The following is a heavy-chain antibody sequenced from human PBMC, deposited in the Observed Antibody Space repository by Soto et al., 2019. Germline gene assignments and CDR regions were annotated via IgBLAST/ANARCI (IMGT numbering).Heavy chain of an antibody. CDR2: ISYDGSNK. D-gene: IGHD3-3*01. Sequence: PGGSLRLSCAASGFTFSSYGMHWVRQAPGKGLEWVAVISYDGSNKYYADSVKGRFTISRDNSKNTLYLQMNSLRAEDTAVYYCANCQGITIFGVAPCLNYGMDVWGQGTTVTVSS. V-gene: IGHV3-30*18. CDR1: GFTFSSYG. J-gene: IGHJ6*02. CDR3: ANCQGITIFGVAPCLNYGMDV.